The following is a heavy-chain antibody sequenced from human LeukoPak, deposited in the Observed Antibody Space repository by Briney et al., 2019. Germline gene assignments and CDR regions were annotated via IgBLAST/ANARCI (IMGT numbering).Heavy chain of an antibody. CDR1: GGSISSYY. J-gene: IGHJ5*02. D-gene: IGHD6-19*01. CDR2: IYYSGST. CDR3: ASHGYSSGYNWFDP. V-gene: IGHV4-59*01. Sequence: SETLSLTCTVSGGSISSYYWSWIRQPPGKGLEWIGYIYYSGSTNYNPSLKSRVTISVDTSKNQFSLKLSSVTAADTAVYYCASHGYSSGYNWFDPWGQGTLVTVSS.